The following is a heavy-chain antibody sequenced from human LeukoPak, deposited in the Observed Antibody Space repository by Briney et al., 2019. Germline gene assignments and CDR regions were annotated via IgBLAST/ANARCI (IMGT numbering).Heavy chain of an antibody. Sequence: MPSETLSLTCSVSDDSITMYYWTWIRQPPGKGLEWIGYVDHTGSTNFNPSLNGRVSISRDTSKNLFSLRLRSVTAADTAVYFCARGRVSSSTWYSTYSYYFYMDVWGKGTTVTVSS. CDR1: DDSITMYY. J-gene: IGHJ6*03. CDR2: VDHTGST. V-gene: IGHV4-59*01. CDR3: ARGRVSSSTWYSTYSYYFYMDV. D-gene: IGHD4-11*01.